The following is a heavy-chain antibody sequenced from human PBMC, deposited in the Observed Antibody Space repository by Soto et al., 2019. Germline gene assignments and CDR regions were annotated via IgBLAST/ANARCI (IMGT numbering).Heavy chain of an antibody. V-gene: IGHV3-73*01. CDR2: ILSKAGNYAT. Sequence: EVQLVESGGGLVQPGGSLKLSCAAYGFIFSGSAVHWVRQASGKGLEWVGRILSKAGNYATAYPASMKGRFTISRDDSENTAFLQMNSLKTEDTAVYYCIRGGSPYYYDYCGQGTLVAVSS. J-gene: IGHJ4*02. CDR3: IRGGSPYYYDY. CDR1: GFIFSGSA.